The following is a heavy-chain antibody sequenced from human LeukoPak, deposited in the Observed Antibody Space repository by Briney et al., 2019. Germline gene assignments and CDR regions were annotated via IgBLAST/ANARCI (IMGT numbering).Heavy chain of an antibody. CDR3: ARYGRGYYDFWSGYVTFDY. D-gene: IGHD3-3*01. CDR2: IKQDGSEK. J-gene: IGHJ4*02. V-gene: IGHV3-7*01. Sequence: PGGSLRLSCAASGFTFSSYWMSWVRQAPGKGREWVANIKQDGSEKYYVDSVKGRFTISRDNAKNSLYLQMNSLRAEDTAVYYCARYGRGYYDFWSGYVTFDYWGQGTLVTVSS. CDR1: GFTFSSYW.